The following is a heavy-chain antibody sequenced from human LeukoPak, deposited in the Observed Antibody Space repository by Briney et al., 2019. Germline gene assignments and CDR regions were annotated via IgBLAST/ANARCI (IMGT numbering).Heavy chain of an antibody. D-gene: IGHD3-16*01. CDR2: IIPVLDIT. Sequence: ASVKVSCKASGGTCSSFAISWVRQAPGQGLEWMGSIIPVLDITNYAQKLQGRVTMTTDTSTSTAYMELRSLRSDDTAVYYCARGTGGSWFDPWGQGTLVTVSS. CDR1: GGTCSSFA. CDR3: ARGTGGSWFDP. V-gene: IGHV1-69*04. J-gene: IGHJ5*02.